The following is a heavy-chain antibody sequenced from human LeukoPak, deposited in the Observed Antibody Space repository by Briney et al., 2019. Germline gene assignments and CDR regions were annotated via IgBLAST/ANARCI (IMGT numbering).Heavy chain of an antibody. Sequence: GGSLRLSCAASGFTFSSYSMNWVRQAPGKGLEWVSSISSSSSYIYYADSVKGRFTISRDNAKSSLYLQMNSLRAEDTAVYYCARSSYSSSWYTQSFLSDYYMDVWGKGTTVTVSS. D-gene: IGHD6-13*01. J-gene: IGHJ6*03. CDR1: GFTFSSYS. V-gene: IGHV3-21*01. CDR3: ARSSYSSSWYTQSFLSDYYMDV. CDR2: ISSSSSYI.